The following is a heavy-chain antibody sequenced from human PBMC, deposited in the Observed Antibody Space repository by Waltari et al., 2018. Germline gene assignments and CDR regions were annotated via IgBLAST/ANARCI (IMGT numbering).Heavy chain of an antibody. Sequence: EVQLVQSGAEVKKPGATVKISCKVSGYTFTDYYMHWVQQAPGKGLEWMGLVDPEEGETIYAEKFQGRVTIAADTSTDTAYMELSSLRSEDTAVYYCATGGVVPAAMRNYYYYGMDVWGQGTTVTVSS. D-gene: IGHD2-2*01. CDR2: VDPEEGET. V-gene: IGHV1-69-2*01. CDR3: ATGGVVPAAMRNYYYYGMDV. CDR1: GYTFTDYY. J-gene: IGHJ6*02.